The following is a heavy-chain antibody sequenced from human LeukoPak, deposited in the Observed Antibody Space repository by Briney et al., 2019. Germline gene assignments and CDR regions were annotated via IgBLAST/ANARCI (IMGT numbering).Heavy chain of an antibody. D-gene: IGHD6-13*01. CDR2: VSSSGSTI. V-gene: IGHV3-48*02. J-gene: IGHJ4*02. CDR3: ARGRGSSNYFDY. Sequence: SGGSLRLSCAASGFTFSYYSINWVRQAPGKGLEWVSSVSSSGSTIYCADSVKGRFSVSRDNAKNSVYLQMTSLRDEDTAVYYCARGRGSSNYFDYWGQGTLVTVSS. CDR1: GFTFSYYS.